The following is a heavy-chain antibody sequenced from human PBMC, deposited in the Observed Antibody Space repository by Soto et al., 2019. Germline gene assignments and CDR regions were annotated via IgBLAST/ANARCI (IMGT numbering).Heavy chain of an antibody. Sequence: SETLSLTCTVSGGSISSYYWSWIRQPPGKGLEWIGYIYYSGSTNYSPSLKSRVTISVDTSKNQFSLKLSSVTAADTAVYYCASSTVRGVSQWFDPWGQGTLVTVSS. CDR2: IYYSGST. CDR3: ASSTVRGVSQWFDP. D-gene: IGHD3-10*01. CDR1: GGSISSYY. V-gene: IGHV4-59*01. J-gene: IGHJ5*02.